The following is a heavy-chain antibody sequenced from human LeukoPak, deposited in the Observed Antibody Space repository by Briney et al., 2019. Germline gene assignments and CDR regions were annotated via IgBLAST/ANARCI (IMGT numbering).Heavy chain of an antibody. V-gene: IGHV3-11*01. CDR2: ISSSGSTI. Sequence: GGSLRLSCAAPGFTFSDYYMSWIRQAPGKGLEWVSYISSSGSTIYYADSVKGRFTISRDNAKNSLYLQMNSLRAEDTAVYYCARVVAARERWFDPWGQGTLVTVSS. CDR1: GFTFSDYY. CDR3: ARVVAARERWFDP. J-gene: IGHJ5*02. D-gene: IGHD6-13*01.